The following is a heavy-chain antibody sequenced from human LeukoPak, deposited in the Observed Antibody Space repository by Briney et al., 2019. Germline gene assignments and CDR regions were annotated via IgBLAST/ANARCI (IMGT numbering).Heavy chain of an antibody. D-gene: IGHD4-17*01. J-gene: IGHJ4*02. CDR3: ARDPMTTGIDY. V-gene: IGHV1-18*01. CDR2: ISGYNGIT. CDR1: RYTFTSYG. Sequence: ASVKVSCKASRYTFTSYGISWVRQAPGQGLEWMGWISGYNGITDYAQKLQGRVTMTTDTSTSTAYMELGSLRSDDTAVYYCARDPMTTGIDYWGQGTLVTVSS.